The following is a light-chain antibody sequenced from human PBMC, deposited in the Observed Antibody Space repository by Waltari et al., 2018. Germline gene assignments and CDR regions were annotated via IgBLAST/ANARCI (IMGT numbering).Light chain of an antibody. CDR3: SSFTDTHTLL. V-gene: IGLV2-14*03. CDR1: STDVGASNF. J-gene: IGLJ2*01. Sequence: QSALTQPASVSGSPGQSITISCTGTSTDVGASNFASWYQQHPGRAPQLMIYDVTERPSGISYRFSGSKSANTASLTISGLLPEDEAIYYCSSFTDTHTLLFGGGTTVTVL. CDR2: DVT.